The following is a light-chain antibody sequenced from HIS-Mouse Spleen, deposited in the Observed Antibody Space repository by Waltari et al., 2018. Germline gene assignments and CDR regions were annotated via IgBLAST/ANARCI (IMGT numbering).Light chain of an antibody. V-gene: IGLV3-10*01. J-gene: IGLJ2*01. CDR3: YSTDSSGNHRV. Sequence: SYELPQPPSVSVSPGQTARITCSGDALEKKYAYWYQQKSGKTPVLVIYEDSKRPSGIPERFSGSSSGTMATLTISGAQVEDEADYYCYSTDSSGNHRVFGGGTKLTVL. CDR1: ALEKKY. CDR2: EDS.